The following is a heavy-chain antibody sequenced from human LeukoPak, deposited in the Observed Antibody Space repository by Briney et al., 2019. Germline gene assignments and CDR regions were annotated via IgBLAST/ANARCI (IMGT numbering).Heavy chain of an antibody. J-gene: IGHJ4*02. Sequence: PSETLSLTCTVSGGSISDYYRGWIRQPPGKGLEWIGYFYNSGSSTYNPSLKSRVTISVDTSKEQFSLKVNSVTAADTAVYYCTRGAGWLIDYWGQGILVTVSS. CDR2: FYNSGSS. V-gene: IGHV4-59*01. CDR1: GGSISDYY. D-gene: IGHD3-16*01. CDR3: TRGAGWLIDY.